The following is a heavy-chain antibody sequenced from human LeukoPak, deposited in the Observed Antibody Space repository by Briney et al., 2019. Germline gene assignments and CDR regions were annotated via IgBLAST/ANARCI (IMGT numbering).Heavy chain of an antibody. V-gene: IGHV5-51*01. CDR3: ARRLSEVRGAQNSFDY. CDR1: GYSFTSYW. D-gene: IGHD3-10*01. Sequence: GESLKISCKGSGYSFTSYWIGWVRQMPGKGLEWMGIIYPGDADTRYSPSFQGQVTISADKSISTAYLQWSSLKASDTAMYYCARRLSEVRGAQNSFDYWGQGTLVTVSS. CDR2: IYPGDADT. J-gene: IGHJ4*02.